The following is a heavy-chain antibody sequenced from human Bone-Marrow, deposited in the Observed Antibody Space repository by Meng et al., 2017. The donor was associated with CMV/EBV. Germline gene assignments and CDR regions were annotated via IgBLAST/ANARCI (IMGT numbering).Heavy chain of an antibody. J-gene: IGHJ6*02. CDR2: ISSSSSYI. V-gene: IGHV3-21*01. CDR1: GFTFSSCS. Sequence: GGSLRLSCAASGFTFSSCSMNWVRQAPGKGLEWVSSISSSSSYIYYADSVKGRFTISRDNAKNSLYLQMNSLRAEDTAVYYCARDGCSSTSCYEWDYYYYGMDVWGQGTTVTVSS. CDR3: ARDGCSSTSCYEWDYYYYGMDV. D-gene: IGHD2-2*01.